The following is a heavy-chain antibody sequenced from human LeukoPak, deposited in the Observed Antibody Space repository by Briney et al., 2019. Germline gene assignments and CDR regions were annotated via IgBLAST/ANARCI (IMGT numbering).Heavy chain of an antibody. CDR3: AKGIASSGTYYTSFDY. Sequence: PGGSLRLSCAASGFNFNSYALSWVRQAPGKGLECVSGISGSGGATKYADSVEGRFTISRDNAKNTLYLQMNSLRAEDTAIYYCAKGIASSGTYYTSFDYWGQGTLVTVSS. V-gene: IGHV3-23*01. J-gene: IGHJ4*02. CDR1: GFNFNSYA. D-gene: IGHD1-26*01. CDR2: ISGSGGAT.